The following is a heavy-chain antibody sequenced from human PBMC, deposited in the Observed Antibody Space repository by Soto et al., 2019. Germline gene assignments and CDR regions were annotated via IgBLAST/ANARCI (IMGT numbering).Heavy chain of an antibody. CDR2: IYYSGST. CDR1: GGSISSYY. CDR3: ARRTIVRGANYYMDV. V-gene: IGHV4-59*08. J-gene: IGHJ6*03. D-gene: IGHD3-10*01. Sequence: QVQLQESGPGLVKPSETLSLTCTVSGGSISSYYWSWIRQPPGKGLEWIGYIYYSGSTNYNPSLKSRVTISVDTSKNQFSLKLSSVTAADTAVYYCARRTIVRGANYYMDVWGKGTTVTVSS.